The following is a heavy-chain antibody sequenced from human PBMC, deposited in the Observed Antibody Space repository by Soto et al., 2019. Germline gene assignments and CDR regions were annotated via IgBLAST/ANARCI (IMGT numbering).Heavy chain of an antibody. J-gene: IGHJ4*02. Sequence: KPSETLSLTCTVSAASFSKYYWTWIRQPPGKGLEWIGYIYFNGNTKYNPSLEGRLTISIDTSKKEFSLKLTSVTAADAAVYYCASVTFGGIVLAHWGQGTLVTV. CDR1: AASFSKYY. V-gene: IGHV4-59*01. D-gene: IGHD3-16*01. CDR2: IYFNGNT. CDR3: ASVTFGGIVLAH.